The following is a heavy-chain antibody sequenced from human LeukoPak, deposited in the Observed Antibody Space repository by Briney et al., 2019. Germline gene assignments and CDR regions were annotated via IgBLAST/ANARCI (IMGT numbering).Heavy chain of an antibody. CDR1: GYTFTGYY. CDR3: ARGYPYYYYYYMVV. D-gene: IGHD3-16*02. V-gene: IGHV1-2*02. Sequence: ASLKVSCKASGYTFTGYYMHWVRQAPGQGLEWMGWINPNSGGTNYAQKFQGRVTMTRDTSISTAYMELSRLRSDDTAVYYCARGYPYYYYYYMVVWGKGTTVTVSS. CDR2: INPNSGGT. J-gene: IGHJ6*03.